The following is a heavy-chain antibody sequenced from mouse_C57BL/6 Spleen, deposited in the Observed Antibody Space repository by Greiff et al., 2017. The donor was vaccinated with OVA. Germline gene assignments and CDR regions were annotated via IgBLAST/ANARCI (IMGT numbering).Heavy chain of an antibody. CDR1: GYTFTDYY. CDR3: ARGGDYYGSSSDYFDY. Sequence: EVQLQQSGPVLVKPGASVKMSCKASGYTFTDYYMNWVKQSHGKSLEWIGVINPYNGGPSYNQKFKGKATLTVDKSSSTAYMELNSLTSEDSAVYYCARGGDYYGSSSDYFDYWGQGTTLTVSS. CDR2: INPYNGGP. D-gene: IGHD1-1*01. J-gene: IGHJ2*01. V-gene: IGHV1-19*01.